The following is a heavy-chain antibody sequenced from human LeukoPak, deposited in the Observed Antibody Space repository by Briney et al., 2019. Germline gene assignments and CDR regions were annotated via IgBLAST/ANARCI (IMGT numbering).Heavy chain of an antibody. CDR1: GFTFSSYE. V-gene: IGHV3-48*03. D-gene: IGHD3-9*01. CDR3: AKVHYDILTGYYLRFFDY. CDR2: ISSSGSTI. Sequence: PGGSLRLSCAASGFTFSSYEMNWVRQAPGKGLEWVSYISSSGSTIYYADSVKGRFTISRDNAKNSLYLQMNSLRAEDTAVYYCAKVHYDILTGYYLRFFDYWGQGTLVTVSS. J-gene: IGHJ4*02.